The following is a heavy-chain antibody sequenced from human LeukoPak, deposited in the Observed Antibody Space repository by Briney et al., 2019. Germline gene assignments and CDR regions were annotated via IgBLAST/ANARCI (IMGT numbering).Heavy chain of an antibody. CDR1: GFTFSSYW. CDR3: ARYCGGDCYGMDV. V-gene: IGHV3-7*01. CDR2: IKQDGSEK. J-gene: IGHJ6*02. D-gene: IGHD2-21*01. Sequence: GGSLRLSCAASGFTFSSYWMSWVRQAPGKGLEWVANIKQDGSEKDYVDSAKGRFTISRDNAKNSLYLQMNNLRAEDTAVYYCARYCGGDCYGMDVWGQGTTVTVSS.